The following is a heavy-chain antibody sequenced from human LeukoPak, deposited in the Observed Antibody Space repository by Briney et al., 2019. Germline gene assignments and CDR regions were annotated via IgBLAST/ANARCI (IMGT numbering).Heavy chain of an antibody. V-gene: IGHV1-2*02. CDR3: ARDLAYGDPPSGFDP. CDR2: TNPNGGGT. Sequence: ASVKVSCKTSGYNFIDYYVYWVRQATGQRLEWMGWTNPNGGGTNYAQKFQGRVTMTRDTSITTAYMELSSLRSDDTAVYFCARDLAYGDPPSGFDPWGQGTLVTVSS. CDR1: GYNFIDYY. J-gene: IGHJ5*02. D-gene: IGHD4-17*01.